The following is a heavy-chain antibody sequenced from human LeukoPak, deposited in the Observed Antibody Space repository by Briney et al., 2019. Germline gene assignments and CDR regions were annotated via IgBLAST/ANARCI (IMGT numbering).Heavy chain of an antibody. CDR3: ARERHFYCSGGSCYFDY. J-gene: IGHJ4*02. Sequence: GGSLRLSCAASGFTFSGYSMNWVRQAPGKGLEWVSYISRSSSTIYYADSVKGRFTISRDNAKNSLYLQMNSLRAEDTALYYCARERHFYCSGGSCYFDYWGQGTLATVSS. CDR1: GFTFSGYS. CDR2: ISRSSSTI. D-gene: IGHD2-15*01. V-gene: IGHV3-48*01.